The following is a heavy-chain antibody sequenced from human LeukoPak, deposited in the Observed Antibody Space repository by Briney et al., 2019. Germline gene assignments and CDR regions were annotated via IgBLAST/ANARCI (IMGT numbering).Heavy chain of an antibody. CDR2: INPNSGGT. Sequence: ASVKVSCKASGYTFTGYYMHWVRQAPRQGVEWTGWINPNSGGTNYAQKFQGRVTMTRDTSISTAYMELSRLRSDDTAVYYCARARITMVRGAPSAVSNWFDPWGQGTLVTVSS. V-gene: IGHV1-2*02. CDR3: ARARITMVRGAPSAVSNWFDP. J-gene: IGHJ5*02. CDR1: GYTFTGYY. D-gene: IGHD3-10*01.